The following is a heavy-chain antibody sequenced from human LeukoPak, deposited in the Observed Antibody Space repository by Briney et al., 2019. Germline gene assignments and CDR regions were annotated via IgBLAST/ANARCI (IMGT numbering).Heavy chain of an antibody. D-gene: IGHD1-7*01. V-gene: IGHV1-18*01. CDR2: ISAYNGNT. Sequence: GASVKVSCKASGYTFTSYGISWVRQAPGQGLEWMGWISAYNGNTNYARKLQGRVTMTTDTSTSTAYMELRSLRSDDTAVYYCARSITGTTPGVFDIWGQGTMVTVSS. J-gene: IGHJ3*02. CDR3: ARSITGTTPGVFDI. CDR1: GYTFTSYG.